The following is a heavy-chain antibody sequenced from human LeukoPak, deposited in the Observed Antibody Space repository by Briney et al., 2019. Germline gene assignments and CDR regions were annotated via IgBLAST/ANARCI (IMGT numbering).Heavy chain of an antibody. CDR2: INSDGSTT. Sequence: GGSLRLSCAASGFTFTSYWMHWVRQAPGKGLVWVSRINSDGSTTRYADSVKGRFTISRDNAKNSLYLQMNSLRAEDTAVYYCAKGVVSYYFYGLDVWGQGTTVTVSS. D-gene: IGHD2-21*01. J-gene: IGHJ6*02. V-gene: IGHV3-74*01. CDR1: GFTFTSYW. CDR3: AKGVVSYYFYGLDV.